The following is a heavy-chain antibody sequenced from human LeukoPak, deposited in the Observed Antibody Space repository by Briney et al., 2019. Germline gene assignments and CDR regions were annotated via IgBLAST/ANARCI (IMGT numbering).Heavy chain of an antibody. CDR3: ARHQGGMDV. V-gene: IGHV5-51*01. J-gene: IGHJ6*02. CDR2: ISPGDFDT. Sequence: GESLKISCRTSGYSFTTYWVAWVRQMPGKGLEWMGMISPGDFDTRYTPSLKGQVTISADKSISTVYLQWSSLKTSGTAIYYCARHQGGMDVWGQGTTVTVSS. CDR1: GYSFTTYW.